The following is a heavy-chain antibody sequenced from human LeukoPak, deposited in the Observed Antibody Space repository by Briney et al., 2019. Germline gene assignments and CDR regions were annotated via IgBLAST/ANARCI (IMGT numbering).Heavy chain of an antibody. CDR2: INHSGST. CDR1: GGSISSGSYY. Sequence: SQTLSLTCTVSGGSISSGSYYWSWIRQPPGKGLEWIGEINHSGSTNYNPSLKSRVTISVDTSKNQFSLKLSSVTAADTAVYYCARGNWSLYYYYYYMDVWGKGTTVTVSS. V-gene: IGHV4-39*07. CDR3: ARGNWSLYYYYYYMDV. D-gene: IGHD1-1*01. J-gene: IGHJ6*03.